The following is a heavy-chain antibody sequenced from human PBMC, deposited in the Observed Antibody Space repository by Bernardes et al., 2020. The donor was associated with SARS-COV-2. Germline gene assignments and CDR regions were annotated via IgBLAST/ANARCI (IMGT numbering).Heavy chain of an antibody. J-gene: IGHJ6*02. D-gene: IGHD3-10*01. CDR3: ARQDGWFGELFGVYYYGMDV. CDR1: GGSISSSSYY. V-gene: IGHV4-39*01. CDR2: IYYSGST. Sequence: SETLSLTCTVSGGSISSSSYYWGWIRQPPGKGLEWIGSIYYSGSTYYNPSLKSRVTISVDTSKNQFSLKLSSVTAADTAVYYCARQDGWFGELFGVYYYGMDVWGQGTTVTVSS.